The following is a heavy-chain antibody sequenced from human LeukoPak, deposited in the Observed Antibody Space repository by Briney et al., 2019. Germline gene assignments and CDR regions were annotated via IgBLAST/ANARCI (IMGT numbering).Heavy chain of an antibody. J-gene: IGHJ4*02. CDR2: IIPIFGTA. Sequence: ASVKVSCKAPGGTFSSYAISWVRQAPGQGLEWMGGIIPIFGTANYAQKFQGRVTITADESTSTAYMELSSRRSEDTAVYYCARGIAVAGTGYFDYWGQGTLVTVSS. CDR3: ARGIAVAGTGYFDY. V-gene: IGHV1-69*13. D-gene: IGHD6-19*01. CDR1: GGTFSSYA.